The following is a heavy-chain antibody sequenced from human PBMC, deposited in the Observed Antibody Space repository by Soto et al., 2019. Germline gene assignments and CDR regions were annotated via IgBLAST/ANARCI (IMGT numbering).Heavy chain of an antibody. CDR1: GFTFSSYA. CDR2: ISGSGGST. CDR3: AKDYYDSSGSNYFDY. J-gene: IGHJ4*02. Sequence: EVQLLESGGGLVQPGGSLRLSCAASGFTFSSYAMSWVRQAPGKGLEWVSAISGSGGSTYYADSVKGRFTISRDDSKNTLYLQMNSLRAEDTAVYYCAKDYYDSSGSNYFDYWGQGTLVTVSS. D-gene: IGHD3-22*01. V-gene: IGHV3-23*01.